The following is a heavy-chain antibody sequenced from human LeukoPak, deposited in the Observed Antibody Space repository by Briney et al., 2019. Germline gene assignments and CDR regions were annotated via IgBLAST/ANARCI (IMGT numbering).Heavy chain of an antibody. CDR2: IYYSGST. CDR3: ARDLHSGYDWVGFNI. V-gene: IGHV4-59*12. CDR1: GGSISSYY. D-gene: IGHD5-12*01. J-gene: IGHJ3*02. Sequence: SETLSLTCTVSGGSISSYYWSWIRQPPGKGLEWIGYIYYSGSTNYNPSLKSRVTISVDTSKNQFSLKLSSVTASDTAVYYCARDLHSGYDWVGFNIWGQGTVVTVSS.